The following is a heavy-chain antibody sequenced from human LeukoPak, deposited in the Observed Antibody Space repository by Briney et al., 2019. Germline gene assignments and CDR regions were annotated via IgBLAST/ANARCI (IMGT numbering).Heavy chain of an antibody. CDR2: IIPIFGTA. D-gene: IGHD3-22*01. V-gene: IGHV1-69*05. CDR1: GGTFSSYA. Sequence: SVKVSCKASGGTFSSYAISWVRQAPGQGLEWMGGIIPIFGTANYAQKFQGRVTITTDESTSTAYMELSSLRSEDTAVYYCARDSSNYYDSSGYPNWFDPWGQGTLVTVSS. CDR3: ARDSSNYYDSSGYPNWFDP. J-gene: IGHJ5*02.